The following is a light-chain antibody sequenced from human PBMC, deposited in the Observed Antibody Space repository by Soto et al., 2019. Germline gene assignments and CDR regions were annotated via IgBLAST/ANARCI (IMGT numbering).Light chain of an antibody. V-gene: IGKV3-20*01. CDR2: AIS. CDR1: QSVDSAY. CDR3: QQFGSSLYT. Sequence: EIVLTQSPGTLSLSPGERATLSCRTSQSVDSAYLAWYQQKPGQAPRLLIYAISTRATGIPDRFSGSGSGADFTLTISRLEPEDFAVYYCQQFGSSLYTFGQGTKLEIK. J-gene: IGKJ2*01.